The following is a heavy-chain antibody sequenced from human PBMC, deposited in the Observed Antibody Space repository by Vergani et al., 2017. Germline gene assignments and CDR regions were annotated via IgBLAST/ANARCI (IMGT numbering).Heavy chain of an antibody. J-gene: IGHJ4*02. V-gene: IGHV1-18*01. CDR1: GYTFTSYG. D-gene: IGHD3-10*01. CDR3: AFDYYGSGSYYXSVD. CDR2: ISAYNGNT. Sequence: QVQLVQSGAEVKKPGASVKVSCKASGYTFTSYGISWVRQAPGQGLEWMGWISAYNGNTNYAQKLQGRVTMTTDTSTSKAYMELRSLRSDDTAVYYCAFDYYGSGSYYXSVDWGQGTLVTVSS.